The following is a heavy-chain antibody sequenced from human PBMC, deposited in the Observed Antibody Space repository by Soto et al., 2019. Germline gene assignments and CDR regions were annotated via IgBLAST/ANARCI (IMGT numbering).Heavy chain of an antibody. CDR2: ISGSGGST. CDR3: AKRRRGRYCSGGSWPFDY. V-gene: IGHV3-23*01. CDR1: GLTFSRYS. Sequence: PGGSLTLSCAASGLTFSRYSMSRVRQAPGKGLEWVSAISGSGGSTYYADSVKGRFTISRDNSKNTLYLQMNSLRAEDTAVYYCAKRRRGRYCSGGSWPFDYWGQGTLVTVSS. D-gene: IGHD2-15*01. J-gene: IGHJ4*02.